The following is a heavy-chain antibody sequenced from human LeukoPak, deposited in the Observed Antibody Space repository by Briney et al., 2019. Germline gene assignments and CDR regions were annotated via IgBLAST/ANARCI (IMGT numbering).Heavy chain of an antibody. CDR2: ISGSGGST. CDR1: GFTFSSYA. D-gene: IGHD6-6*01. J-gene: IGHJ4*02. V-gene: IGHV3-23*01. CDR3: ANGRSSTGVDY. Sequence: GGSLRLSCAASGFTFSSYAMGWVRQAPGKGLEWVSAISGSGGSTYYADSVKGRFTISRDNSKNTLYLQMNSLRAEDTAVYYCANGRSSTGVDYWGQGTRVTVSS.